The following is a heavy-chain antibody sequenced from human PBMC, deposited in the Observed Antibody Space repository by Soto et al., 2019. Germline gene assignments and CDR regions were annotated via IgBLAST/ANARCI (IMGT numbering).Heavy chain of an antibody. CDR1: GFTVSSNY. Sequence: EVQLVESGGGLVQPGGSLRLSCAASGFTVSSNYMSWVRQAPGKGLEWVSVIYSGGSTYYADSVKGRFTISRDNSKNTLYLQRNSLRAEDTAVYYCARSDTAMDKAANGYWGQGTLVTVSS. V-gene: IGHV3-66*01. J-gene: IGHJ4*02. CDR2: IYSGGST. CDR3: ARSDTAMDKAANGY. D-gene: IGHD5-18*01.